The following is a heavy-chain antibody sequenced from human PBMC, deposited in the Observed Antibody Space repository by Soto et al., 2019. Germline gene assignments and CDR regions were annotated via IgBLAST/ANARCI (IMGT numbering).Heavy chain of an antibody. CDR3: ARGGLDYYDSSAIFEY. CDR2: IYHSGST. D-gene: IGHD3-22*01. Sequence: PSETLPLPAPASVGSIRLLGSSWSWFRQPPGKALDGMGYIYHSGSTYYNPSLKSQVTISVARSKNQFSLKLSSVTAADTAVYYGARGGLDYYDSSAIFEYWGRGTLVTVS. V-gene: IGHV4-30-2*01. J-gene: IGHJ4*02. CDR1: VGSIRLLGSS.